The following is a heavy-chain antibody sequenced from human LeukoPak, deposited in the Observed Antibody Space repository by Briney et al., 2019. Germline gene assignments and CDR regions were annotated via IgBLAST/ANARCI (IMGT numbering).Heavy chain of an antibody. Sequence: GGSLRLSCAASGFTFSSYAMSWVRQAPGKGLEWVSAISGSGGSTYYADSVKGRFTISRDNSKNTLYLQMNSLRAEDTAVYYCATTTAGYSSSWYEDYWGQGTLVTVSS. V-gene: IGHV3-23*01. CDR2: ISGSGGST. D-gene: IGHD6-13*01. CDR3: ATTTAGYSSSWYEDY. CDR1: GFTFSSYA. J-gene: IGHJ4*02.